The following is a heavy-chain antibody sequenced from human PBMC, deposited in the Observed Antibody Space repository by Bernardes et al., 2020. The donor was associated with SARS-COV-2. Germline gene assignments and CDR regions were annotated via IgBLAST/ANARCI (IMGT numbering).Heavy chain of an antibody. D-gene: IGHD3-3*01. J-gene: IGHJ6*02. CDR2: IKQDGSEK. Sequence: GSLRLSCAASGFTFSSYWMSWVRQAPGKGLEWVANIKQDGSEKYYVDSVKGRFTISRDNAKNSLYLQMNSLRAEDTAVYYCARDGVLTGYYDFWSGYSPGMDVWGQGTTVTVSS. V-gene: IGHV3-7*01. CDR1: GFTFSSYW. CDR3: ARDGVLTGYYDFWSGYSPGMDV.